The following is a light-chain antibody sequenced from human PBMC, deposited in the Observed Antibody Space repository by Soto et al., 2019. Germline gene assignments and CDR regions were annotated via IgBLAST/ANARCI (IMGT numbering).Light chain of an antibody. CDR3: QQSYGTPVT. V-gene: IGKV1-39*01. CDR2: AAS. Sequence: DIQMTQSPSSLSASVGDRVTITCRASQSISSYLNWYQQKQGKAPKXLIYAASSLQSGVPSRFSGSGSGTDGTLTISSLQPEDGATYYCQQSYGTPVTFGGGTKGDIK. J-gene: IGKJ4*01. CDR1: QSISSY.